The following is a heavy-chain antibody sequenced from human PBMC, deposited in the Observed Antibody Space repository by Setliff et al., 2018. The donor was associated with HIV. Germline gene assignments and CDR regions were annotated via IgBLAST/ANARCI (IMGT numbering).Heavy chain of an antibody. CDR2: IYSSGST. Sequence: PSETLSLTCTVSGGSINSYYWSWIRQPAGKGLEWTGRIYSSGSTNYNPSLKSRITMSVDMSKNQISLKLRSVIAADTAVYYCARGKTPPYGIVVEDDAFDIWGQGTMVTVSS. D-gene: IGHD3-22*01. V-gene: IGHV4-4*07. CDR1: GGSINSYY. J-gene: IGHJ3*02. CDR3: ARGKTPPYGIVVEDDAFDI.